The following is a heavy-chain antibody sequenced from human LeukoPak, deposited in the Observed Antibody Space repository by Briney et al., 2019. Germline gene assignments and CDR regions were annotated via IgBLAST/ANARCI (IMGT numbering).Heavy chain of an antibody. Sequence: SETLSLTCTVSGGSISSSSYYWGWIRQPPGKGLEWIGEIYHSGSTNYNPSLKSRVTISVDKSKNQFSLKLSSVTAADTAVYYCARAYYYDSSGYPYYFDYWGQGTLVTVSS. J-gene: IGHJ4*02. CDR2: IYHSGST. D-gene: IGHD3-22*01. CDR1: GGSISSSSYY. CDR3: ARAYYYDSSGYPYYFDY. V-gene: IGHV4-39*07.